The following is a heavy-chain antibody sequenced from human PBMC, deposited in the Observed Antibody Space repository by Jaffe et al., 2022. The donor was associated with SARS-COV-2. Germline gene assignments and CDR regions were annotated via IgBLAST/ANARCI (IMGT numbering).Heavy chain of an antibody. CDR1: GGSVSSGSYY. CDR3: ARDTYYYGSGSYSNYYYYMDV. J-gene: IGHJ6*03. V-gene: IGHV4-61*01. Sequence: QVQLQESGPGLVKPSETLSLTCTVSGGSVSSGSYYWSWIRQPPGKGLEWIGYIYYSGSTNYNPSLKSRVTISVDTSKNQFSLKLSSVTAADTAVYYCARDTYYYGSGSYSNYYYYMDVWGKGTTVTVSS. CDR2: IYYSGST. D-gene: IGHD3-10*01.